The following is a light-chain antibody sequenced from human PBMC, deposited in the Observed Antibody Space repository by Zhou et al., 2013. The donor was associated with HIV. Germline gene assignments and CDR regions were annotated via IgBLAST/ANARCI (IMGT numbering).Light chain of an antibody. CDR1: QSISSW. CDR2: KAS. V-gene: IGKV1-5*03. Sequence: DIQMTQSPSTLSASVGDRVTITCRASQSISSWLAWYQQKPGKAPKLLIYKASNLESGVPSRFSGSGSGTEFNLTISSLQPDDFATYYCQQYNSYPYTFGQGTKLEIK. CDR3: QQYNSYPYT. J-gene: IGKJ2*01.